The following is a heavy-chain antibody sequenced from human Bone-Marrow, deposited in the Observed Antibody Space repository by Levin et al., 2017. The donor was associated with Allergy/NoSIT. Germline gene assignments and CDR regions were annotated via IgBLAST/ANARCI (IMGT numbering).Heavy chain of an antibody. CDR2: ISGSGGST. CDR1: GFTFSSYA. Sequence: GGSLRLSCAASGFTFSSYAMSWVRQAPGKGLEWVSAISGSGGSTYYADSVKGRFTISRDNSKNTLYLQMNSLRAEDTAVYYCAKMMATVLRFLEWWKIWYDPWGQGTLVTVSS. V-gene: IGHV3-23*01. CDR3: AKMMATVLRFLEWWKIWYDP. D-gene: IGHD3-3*01. J-gene: IGHJ5*02.